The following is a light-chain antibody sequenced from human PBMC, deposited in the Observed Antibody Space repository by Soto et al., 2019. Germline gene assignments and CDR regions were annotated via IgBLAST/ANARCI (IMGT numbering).Light chain of an antibody. CDR2: LNSDGSY. CDR3: QTWGAGIRV. CDR1: SGHSNYA. V-gene: IGLV4-69*01. Sequence: QLVLTQSPSASASLGASVKLTCTLSSGHSNYAIAWHQQQPEKGPRYLMKLNSDGSYTKGDGIPDRFSGSSSGAERYLTISGVQSEDEADYYCQTWGAGIRVFGGGTKLTVL. J-gene: IGLJ2*01.